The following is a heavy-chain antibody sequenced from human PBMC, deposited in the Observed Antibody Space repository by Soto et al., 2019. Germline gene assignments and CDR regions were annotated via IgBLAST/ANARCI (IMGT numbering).Heavy chain of an antibody. D-gene: IGHD6-19*01. CDR2: ISHSGEST. CDR1: GFTFSGYT. J-gene: IGHJ4*02. Sequence: EVQLLESGGGLAQPGGSLRLSCAASGFTFSGYTMAWVRQAPGKGLEWVSTISHSGESTYYAESVKGRFTISRDNSKNTLYLQMNRLRGEDTAVDFCSKDGWENWGQGTLVTVAS. V-gene: IGHV3-23*01. CDR3: SKDGWEN.